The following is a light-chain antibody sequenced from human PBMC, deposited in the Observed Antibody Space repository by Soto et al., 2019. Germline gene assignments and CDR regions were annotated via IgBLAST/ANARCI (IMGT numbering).Light chain of an antibody. CDR3: QQRSHWPRNT. J-gene: IGKJ2*01. V-gene: IGKV3-11*01. CDR1: QTVNRH. CDR2: DIS. Sequence: EIVLTQXPATVSLSPGERATLSCRTSQTVNRHLAWYQQKPGQAPRLLIYDISNRDTGIPARFSGSGSGTDFTLTISSLEPEDSAVYYCQQRSHWPRNTFGQGTKPEI.